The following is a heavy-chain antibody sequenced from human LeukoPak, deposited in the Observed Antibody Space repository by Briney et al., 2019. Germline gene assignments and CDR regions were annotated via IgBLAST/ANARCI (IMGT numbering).Heavy chain of an antibody. CDR1: GFTFSSYA. CDR2: ISYDGTNK. J-gene: IGHJ4*02. V-gene: IGHV3-30-3*01. Sequence: PGGSLRLSCAASGFTFSSYAMHWVRQAPGKGLEWVTVISYDGTNKYYADSVKGRFTISRDNSKNTLYLQMNSLRAEDTAVYYCAKDPGGFGELSYWGQGTLVTVSS. D-gene: IGHD3-10*01. CDR3: AKDPGGFGELSY.